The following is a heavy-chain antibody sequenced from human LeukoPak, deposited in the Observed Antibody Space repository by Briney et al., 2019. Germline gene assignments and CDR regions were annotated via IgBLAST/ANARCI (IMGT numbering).Heavy chain of an antibody. CDR1: GFTFSTYW. Sequence: GGSLRLSCAASGFTFSTYWMHWVRQGPGKGVVWVSRITDDGSTTFYADSVKGRFTISRDNSKNTLYLQINSLRVEDTAVYYCAREILATGKTHDYWGQGTLVTVSS. CDR3: AREILATGKTHDY. J-gene: IGHJ4*02. V-gene: IGHV3-74*01. D-gene: IGHD1-1*01. CDR2: ITDDGSTT.